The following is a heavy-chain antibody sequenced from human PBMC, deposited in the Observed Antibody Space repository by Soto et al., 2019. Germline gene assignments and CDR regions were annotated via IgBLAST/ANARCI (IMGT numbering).Heavy chain of an antibody. J-gene: IGHJ6*02. CDR3: ASSGAQIVVVVAATDYYYGMDV. D-gene: IGHD2-15*01. Sequence: SVKVSCKASGGTFSSYAISWVRQAPGQGLEWMGGIIPIFGTANYAQKFQGRVTITADESTSTAYMELSSLRSEDTAVYYCASSGAQIVVVVAATDYYYGMDVWG. CDR1: GGTFSSYA. CDR2: IIPIFGTA. V-gene: IGHV1-69*13.